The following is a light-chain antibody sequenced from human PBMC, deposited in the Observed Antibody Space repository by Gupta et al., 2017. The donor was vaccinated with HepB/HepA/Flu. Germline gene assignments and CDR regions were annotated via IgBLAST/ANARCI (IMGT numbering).Light chain of an antibody. CDR3: QQHYGTIPT. J-gene: IGKJ1*01. CDR1: QSILYSSNNKNY. V-gene: IGKV4-1*01. Sequence: DIVMTQSPDSLAVSLGETATINCKSSQSILYSSNNKNYLAWYQQKPGQPPKLLIYWASTRESGVPDRFSGSGSGTDFTLSISSLQAEDVAVYYCQQHYGTIPTFGQGTKVEIK. CDR2: WAS.